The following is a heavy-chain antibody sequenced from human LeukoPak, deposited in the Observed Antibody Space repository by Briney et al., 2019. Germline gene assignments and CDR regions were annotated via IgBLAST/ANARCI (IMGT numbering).Heavy chain of an antibody. D-gene: IGHD6-13*01. Sequence: GGSLRLSCAASGFTFSSYSMNWVRQAPGKGLEWVSSISSSRSSIYYADSVKGRFNISRDNAKNSLYLQMNSLRAEDTAVYYCATIPGIAAAGSNSWGQGTLVTVSS. J-gene: IGHJ4*02. CDR2: ISSSRSSI. CDR3: ATIPGIAAAGSNS. V-gene: IGHV3-21*01. CDR1: GFTFSSYS.